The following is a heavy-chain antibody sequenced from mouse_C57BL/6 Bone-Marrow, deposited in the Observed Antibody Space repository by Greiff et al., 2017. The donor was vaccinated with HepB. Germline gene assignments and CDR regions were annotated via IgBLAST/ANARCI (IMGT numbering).Heavy chain of an antibody. Sequence: EVKLMESGGGLVKPGGSLKLSCAASGFTFSDYGMHWVRQAPEKGLEWVAYISSGSSTIYYADTVKGRFTISRDNAKNTLFLQMTSLRSEDTAMYYCARRSFITTVVAPYFDYWGQGTTLTVSS. CDR2: ISSGSSTI. CDR3: ARRSFITTVVAPYFDY. D-gene: IGHD1-1*01. J-gene: IGHJ2*01. CDR1: GFTFSDYG. V-gene: IGHV5-17*01.